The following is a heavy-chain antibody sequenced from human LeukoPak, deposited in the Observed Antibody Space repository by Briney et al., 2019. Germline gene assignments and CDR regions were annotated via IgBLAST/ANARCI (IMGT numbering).Heavy chain of an antibody. Sequence: SGTLSLTCAVSGGSISSSNWWSWVRQPPGKGLEWIGEIYHSGSTNYNPSLKSRVTIPVDKSKNQFSLKLSSVTAADTAVYYCARNGLGIVATIDWYFDLWGRGTLVTVSS. V-gene: IGHV4-4*02. CDR1: GGSISSSNW. CDR3: ARNGLGIVATIDWYFDL. CDR2: IYHSGST. J-gene: IGHJ2*01. D-gene: IGHD5-12*01.